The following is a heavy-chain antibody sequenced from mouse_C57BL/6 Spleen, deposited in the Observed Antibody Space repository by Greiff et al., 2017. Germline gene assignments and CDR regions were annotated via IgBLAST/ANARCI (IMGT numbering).Heavy chain of an antibody. V-gene: IGHV1-20*01. CDR2: INPYNGDT. J-gene: IGHJ3*01. CDR3: AREGTTEPTWFAY. Sequence: VQLQQSGPELVKPGDSVKISCKASGYSFTGYFMNWVMQSHGKSLEWIGRINPYNGDTFYNQKFKGKATLTVDKSSSTAHMELRSRTSEDSAVYYCAREGTTEPTWFAYWGQGTLVTVSA. CDR1: GYSFTGYF. D-gene: IGHD1-1*01.